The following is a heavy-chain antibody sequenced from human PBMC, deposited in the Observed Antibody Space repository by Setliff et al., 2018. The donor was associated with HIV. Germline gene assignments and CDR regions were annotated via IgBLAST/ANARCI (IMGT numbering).Heavy chain of an antibody. CDR3: ASSAGAVPTTAPYGDYYYYFYMDV. Sequence: SVKVSCKASGGIFSRFAFSWVRQAPGQGLEWMGGIIPIFGTPNYAQKFQGRVTITTDESTNTVYMELYSLTSEDTAIYYCASSAGAVPTTAPYGDYYYYFYMDVLGKGTTVTVSS. V-gene: IGHV1-69*05. CDR2: IIPIFGTP. J-gene: IGHJ6*03. CDR1: GGIFSRFA. D-gene: IGHD1-1*01.